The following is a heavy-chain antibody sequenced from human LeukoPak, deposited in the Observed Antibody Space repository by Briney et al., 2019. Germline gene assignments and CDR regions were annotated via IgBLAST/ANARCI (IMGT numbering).Heavy chain of an antibody. CDR1: GYTFTNYH. J-gene: IGHJ4*02. CDR2: INPNSGET. CDR3: ARDRDYSNTERGFDY. V-gene: IGHV1-2*02. Sequence: VASVTVSCKASGYTFTNYHINWVRQAPGQGLEWMGWINPNSGETNSAQKFQGRVTMTGDTSISTAYMELRRVTSDDTAVYYCARDRDYSNTERGFDYWGQGTLVTVSS. D-gene: IGHD4-11*01.